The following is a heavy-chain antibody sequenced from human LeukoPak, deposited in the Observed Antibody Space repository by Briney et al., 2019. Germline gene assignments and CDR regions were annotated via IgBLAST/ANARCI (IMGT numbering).Heavy chain of an antibody. D-gene: IGHD1-14*01. CDR3: ARLPTGDL. V-gene: IGHV4-34*01. CDR1: GGSFSGYY. J-gene: IGHJ5*02. Sequence: PSETLSLTCAVYGGSFSGYYWSWIRQPPGKGLEWIGEINHSGSTNYNPSLKSRVTISVDTSKNQFSLKLSSVTAADTAVYYCARLPTGDLWGQGTLVTVSS. CDR2: INHSGST.